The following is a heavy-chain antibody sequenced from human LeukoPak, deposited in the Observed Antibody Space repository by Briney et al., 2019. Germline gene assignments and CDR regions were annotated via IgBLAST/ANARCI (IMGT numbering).Heavy chain of an antibody. V-gene: IGHV3-7*01. Sequence: GGSLRLPCEGSGFTFSNYWMGWVRQAPGKGLQWVANIKTDGSEKYYVDSVKGRFTISRDNAKNSLYLQMNSLRAEDTAVYYCATYSSLNRREFQYWGQGTLLTVSS. CDR3: ATYSSLNRREFQY. J-gene: IGHJ1*01. CDR1: GFTFSNYW. CDR2: IKTDGSEK. D-gene: IGHD3-22*01.